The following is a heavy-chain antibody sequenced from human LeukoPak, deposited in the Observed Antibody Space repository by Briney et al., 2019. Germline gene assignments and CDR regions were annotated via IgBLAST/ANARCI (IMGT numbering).Heavy chain of an antibody. D-gene: IGHD2-2*01. CDR1: GGSISSSSYY. V-gene: IGHV4-39*01. Sequence: SEXXSLTCTVSGGSISSSSYYWGWVRQPPGKGLEWIGSIYYSGSTYYNPSLKSRVTISVDTSKNQFSLKLSSVAAADTAVYYCARQSYCSSTSCYLDYWGQGTLVTVSS. CDR2: IYYSGST. J-gene: IGHJ4*02. CDR3: ARQSYCSSTSCYLDY.